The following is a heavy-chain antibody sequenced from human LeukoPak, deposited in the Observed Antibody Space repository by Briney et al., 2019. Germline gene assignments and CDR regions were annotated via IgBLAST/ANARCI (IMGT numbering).Heavy chain of an antibody. D-gene: IGHD4-23*01. V-gene: IGHV3-21*01. CDR1: GFTFSDYF. CDR2: ISSSSSYI. CDR3: ARVRSMVVTPGFSDY. Sequence: PGGSLRLSCAASGFTFSDYFMTWIRQAPGKGLEWVSSISSSSSYIYYADSVKGRFTISRDNAKNSLYLQMNSLRAEDTAVYYCARVRSMVVTPGFSDYWGQGTLVTVSS. J-gene: IGHJ4*02.